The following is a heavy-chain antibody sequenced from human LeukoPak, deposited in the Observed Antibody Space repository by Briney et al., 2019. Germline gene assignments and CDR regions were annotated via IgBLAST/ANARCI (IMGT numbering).Heavy chain of an antibody. CDR3: ARRAEYSSSLD. J-gene: IGHJ4*02. V-gene: IGHV4-38-2*01. CDR2: IYHSGST. Sequence: SETLSLTCAVSGYSISSGYYWGWIRQPPGKGLEWIGSIYHSGSTYYNPSLKSRVTISVDTSKNQFSLKLSPVTAADTAVYYCARRAEYSSSLDWGQGTLVTVSS. CDR1: GYSISSGYY. D-gene: IGHD6-6*01.